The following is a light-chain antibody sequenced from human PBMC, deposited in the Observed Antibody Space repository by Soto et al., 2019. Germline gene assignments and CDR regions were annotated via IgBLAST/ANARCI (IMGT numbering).Light chain of an antibody. J-gene: IGLJ3*02. CDR2: EVT. CDR1: SSDVGGYNY. CDR3: SSYAASNNFYFV. V-gene: IGLV2-8*01. Sequence: TESRAGKESTGRSVTSPDKNPSSDVGGYNYVSWYQQYPGRAPKLMIYEVTKRPSGVPDRFSGSKSGNTASLTVSGLQAEDEADYYCSSYAASNNFYFVFGGGTKVTVL.